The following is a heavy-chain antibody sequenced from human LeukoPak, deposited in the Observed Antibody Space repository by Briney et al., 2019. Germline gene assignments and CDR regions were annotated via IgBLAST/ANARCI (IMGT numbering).Heavy chain of an antibody. D-gene: IGHD2-2*01. CDR2: ISTDGSYT. V-gene: IGHV3-74*01. J-gene: IGHJ4*02. CDR1: GFTFSGYW. CDR3: ARICSTTDCLISA. Sequence: GGSLRLSCAASGFTFSGYWMHWVRQAPGKGLVWVARISTDGSYTIYADCVKGRFTISRDNAKNAVYLQMSSLRAEDTAIYYCARICSTTDCLISAWGQGTLVTVSS.